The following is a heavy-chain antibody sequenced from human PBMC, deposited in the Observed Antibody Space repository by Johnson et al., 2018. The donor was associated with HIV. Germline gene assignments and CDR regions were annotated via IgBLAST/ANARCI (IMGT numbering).Heavy chain of an antibody. CDR2: ISYDGSNK. D-gene: IGHD3-16*02. Sequence: QVQLVESGGGVVQPGRSLRLSCAASGFTFSSYAMHWVRQAPGKGLEWVAVISYDGSNKYYADSVKGRFTISRDNSKNKLYLQMTSLRAEDTAVYYCAGGGYLVAFDSWGQGTMVTVSS. J-gene: IGHJ3*02. CDR3: AGGGYLVAFDS. CDR1: GFTFSSYA. V-gene: IGHV3-30*04.